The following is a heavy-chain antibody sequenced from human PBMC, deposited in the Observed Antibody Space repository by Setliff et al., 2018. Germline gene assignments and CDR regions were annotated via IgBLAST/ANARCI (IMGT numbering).Heavy chain of an antibody. D-gene: IGHD6-6*01. Sequence: ASVKVSCKASGYTFTGYYMHWVRQAPGQGLEWMGWINPNSGGTNYAQKFQGWVTMTRDTSISTAYMELSRLRSDDTAVYYCARLGSSSPERGHYFDYWGQGTLVTVSS. CDR1: GYTFTGYY. V-gene: IGHV1-2*04. J-gene: IGHJ4*02. CDR3: ARLGSSSPERGHYFDY. CDR2: INPNSGGT.